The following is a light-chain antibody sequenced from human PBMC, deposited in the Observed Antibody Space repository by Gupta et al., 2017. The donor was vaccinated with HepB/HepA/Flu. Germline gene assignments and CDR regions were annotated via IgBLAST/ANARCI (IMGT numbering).Light chain of an antibody. V-gene: IGKV1-39*01. CDR1: QSISNY. J-gene: IGKJ2*01. CDR2: AAS. Sequence: DIQMTQSPSSLSASVGDRVTITCRASQSISNYLNWYQQKPGEAPKLLIYAASNLQSGVPSRFSGSASGTDXTLTISXLQPEDFAIYYCQETYSAPPFTFGXGTKLEI. CDR3: QETYSAPPFT.